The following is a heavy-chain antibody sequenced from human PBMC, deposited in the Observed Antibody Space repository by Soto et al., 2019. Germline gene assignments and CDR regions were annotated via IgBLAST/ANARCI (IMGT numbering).Heavy chain of an antibody. Sequence: GESLKISCKGSGYSFTSYWIGWVRQMPGKGLEWMGIIYPGDSDTRYSPSFQGQVTISADKSISTAYLQWSSLKASDTAIYYCARRMITFGGVIVIPPNAFDIWGQGTMVTVSS. CDR2: IYPGDSDT. CDR1: GYSFTSYW. J-gene: IGHJ3*02. V-gene: IGHV5-51*01. CDR3: ARRMITFGGVIVIPPNAFDI. D-gene: IGHD3-16*02.